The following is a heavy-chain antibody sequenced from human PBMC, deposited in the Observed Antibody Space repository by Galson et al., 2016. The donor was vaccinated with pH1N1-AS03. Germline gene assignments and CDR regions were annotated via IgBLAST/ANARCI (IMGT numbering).Heavy chain of an antibody. CDR3: AREEGGFGSNWLQTDAFDI. V-gene: IGHV3-30-3*01. D-gene: IGHD6-13*01. CDR1: GFMFTHYS. CDR2: MSYEGTTT. Sequence: SLRLSCAASGFMFTHYSMHWVRQAPGKGLEWVAVMSYEGTTTYYADSVKGRFTISRDNSKNTLYLQMNSLRTEDTAPYYCAREEGGFGSNWLQTDAFDIWGQGTMVTVSS. J-gene: IGHJ3*02.